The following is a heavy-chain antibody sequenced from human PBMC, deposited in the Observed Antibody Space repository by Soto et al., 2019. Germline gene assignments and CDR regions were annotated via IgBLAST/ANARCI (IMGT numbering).Heavy chain of an antibody. CDR2: ISWNSASI. V-gene: IGHV3-9*01. CDR1: GFTVDDYS. Sequence: EVQLVESGGGLVQPGRSLRLSCAASGFTVDDYSMHWVRQAPGKGLVWVSGISWNSASIGYADSVKGRFTISRDNARDSLDLPMNSLRAEDKELDVCANGRIDMGRGVIIIGSFDICGQGRLVTVSS. D-gene: IGHD3-10*01. CDR3: ANGRIDMGRGVIIIGSFDI. J-gene: IGHJ3*02.